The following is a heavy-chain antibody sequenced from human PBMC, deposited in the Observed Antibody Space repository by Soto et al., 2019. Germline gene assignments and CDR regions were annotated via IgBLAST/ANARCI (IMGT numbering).Heavy chain of an antibody. J-gene: IGHJ4*02. CDR3: ARDRDDYGSGNYYNRIDF. CDR2: IIPIFGTP. Sequence: QVQLVQSGAEVKKPGSSVKVSCKASGGIFSTYAISWLRQAPGQGLEWMGGIIPIFGTPNYAQRFQGRVTITADDPTSTANMELSRLRSEDTAVYYCARDRDDYGSGNYYNRIDFWGQGTLVTVSS. V-gene: IGHV1-69*01. CDR1: GGIFSTYA. D-gene: IGHD3-10*01.